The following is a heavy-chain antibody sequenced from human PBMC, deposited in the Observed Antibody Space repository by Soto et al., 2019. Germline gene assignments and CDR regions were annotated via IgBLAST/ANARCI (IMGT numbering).Heavy chain of an antibody. J-gene: IGHJ4*02. CDR2: IHGDGGKI. V-gene: IGHV3-7*01. CDR1: GFMFSAYW. CDR3: AANWNFGLNF. D-gene: IGHD1-1*01. Sequence: GGSLRLSCAASGFMFSAYWMSWVRQAPGKGLEWVANIHGDGGKIYYVDSVKGRFTISRDNAKSSVFLEMSDLRSDDTAVYYCAANWNFGLNFWGQGTLVTVSS.